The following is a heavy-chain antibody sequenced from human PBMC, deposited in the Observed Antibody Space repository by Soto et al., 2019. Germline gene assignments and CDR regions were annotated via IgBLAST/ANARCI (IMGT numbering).Heavy chain of an antibody. CDR1: GYTFTSYA. Sequence: ASVKVSCKASGYTFTSYAMHWVRQAPGQRLEWMGWINAGNGNTKYSQKFQGRATITRDTSASTAYMELSSLRSEDTAVYYCARLPGIAVAGMGMDVWGQGTTVTVSS. J-gene: IGHJ6*02. CDR3: ARLPGIAVAGMGMDV. V-gene: IGHV1-3*01. D-gene: IGHD6-19*01. CDR2: INAGNGNT.